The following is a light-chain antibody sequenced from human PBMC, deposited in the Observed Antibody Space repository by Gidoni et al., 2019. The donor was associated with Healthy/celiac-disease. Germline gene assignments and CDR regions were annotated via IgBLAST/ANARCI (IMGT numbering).Light chain of an antibody. CDR1: SSNIGSNT. CDR3: AAWDDSLNGHYV. Sequence: QSVLTQPPSASGTPGQRVTISCSGSSSNIGSNTVNWYQQLPGTAPKPLIYSNNQRPSGVLDRFSGSKSGTSASLAISGLQSEDEADYYCAAWDDSLNGHYVFGTGTKVTVL. CDR2: SNN. V-gene: IGLV1-44*01. J-gene: IGLJ1*01.